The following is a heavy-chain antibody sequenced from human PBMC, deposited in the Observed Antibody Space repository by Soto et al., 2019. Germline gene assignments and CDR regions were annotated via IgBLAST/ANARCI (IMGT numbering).Heavy chain of an antibody. CDR3: AKGLSSVVPAAIGAFDI. CDR1: GFTFSSYA. V-gene: IGHV3-23*01. D-gene: IGHD2-2*01. Sequence: EVQLLESGGGLVQPGGSLRLSCAASGFTFSSYAMSWVRQAPGKGLEWVSAISGSGGSTYYADSVKGRFTISRDNSKNTLYLQMNRLRAEDTAVYYCAKGLSSVVPAAIGAFDIWGQGTMVTVSS. J-gene: IGHJ3*02. CDR2: ISGSGGST.